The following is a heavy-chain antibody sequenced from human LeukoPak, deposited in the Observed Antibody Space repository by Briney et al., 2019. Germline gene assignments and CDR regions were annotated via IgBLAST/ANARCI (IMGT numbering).Heavy chain of an antibody. CDR1: GGSISSGGYY. V-gene: IGHV4-31*03. D-gene: IGHD3-16*01. CDR2: IYYSGST. Sequence: SETLSLTCTVSGGSISSGGYYWSWIRQHPGKGLEWIGYIYYSGSTYYNPSLKSRVTISVDTSKNQFSLKLSSVTAADTAVYYCARTHSYAYYFDYWGQGTLVTVSS. CDR3: ARTHSYAYYFDY. J-gene: IGHJ4*02.